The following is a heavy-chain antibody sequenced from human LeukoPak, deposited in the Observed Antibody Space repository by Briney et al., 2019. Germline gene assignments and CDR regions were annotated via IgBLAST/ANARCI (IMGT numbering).Heavy chain of an antibody. CDR3: ARWGDSSGQDYYYYYGMDV. CDR1: GGSISSGGYY. D-gene: IGHD3-22*01. CDR2: IDYSGTT. V-gene: IGHV4-31*03. J-gene: IGHJ6*02. Sequence: SETLSLTCTVSGGSISSGGYYWSWIRQHPGEGLEWIGYIDYSGTTHHNPSLKSRVTISVDTSKNQFSLKLSSVTAADTAVYYCARWGDSSGQDYYYYYGMDVWGQGTTVTVSS.